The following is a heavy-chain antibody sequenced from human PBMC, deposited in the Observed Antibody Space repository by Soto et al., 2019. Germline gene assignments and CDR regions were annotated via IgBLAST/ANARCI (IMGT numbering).Heavy chain of an antibody. J-gene: IGHJ5*02. CDR3: ARFVSYSYVGWFDP. CDR2: IYYSGST. CDR1: GGSISSYY. D-gene: IGHD5-18*01. Sequence: QVQLQESGPGLVKPSETLSLTCTVSGGSISSYYWSWIRQPPGKGLEWIGYIYYSGSTNYNPSLKSRVTISVDTAKNQFSLKLSSVTAADTAVYYCARFVSYSYVGWFDPWGQGTLVTVSS. V-gene: IGHV4-59*01.